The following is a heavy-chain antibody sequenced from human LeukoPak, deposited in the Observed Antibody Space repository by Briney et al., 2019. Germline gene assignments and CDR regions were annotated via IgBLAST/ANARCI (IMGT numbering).Heavy chain of an antibody. Sequence: PGGSLRLSCTPSGFTFGDYAMSWVRQAPGKGLEWVGFIQSKTYGGATEYAASVKGRFSISRDDYKSIANLQMNNLKTEDTAVYYCTRAPHPRCSSNGCYFDYWGQGILVTVSS. CDR1: GFTFGDYA. CDR2: IQSKTYGGAT. J-gene: IGHJ4*02. CDR3: TRAPHPRCSSNGCYFDY. V-gene: IGHV3-49*04. D-gene: IGHD2-2*01.